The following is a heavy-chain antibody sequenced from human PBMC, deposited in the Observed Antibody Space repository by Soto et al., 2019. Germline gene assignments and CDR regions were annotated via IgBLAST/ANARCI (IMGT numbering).Heavy chain of an antibody. V-gene: IGHV3-30*18. CDR3: AKDRCSSWSFDH. J-gene: IGHJ4*02. D-gene: IGHD6-13*01. CDR1: GFTFSSYG. CDR2: ISYDGSNI. Sequence: QVQLVESGGGVVQPGRSLRLSCAASGFTFSSYGMHWVRQAPGKGLEWVAVISYDGSNICYADSVKGRFTISRDHSKNTLYLHMYSQRAEDTAVDYCAKDRCSSWSFDHWGQGTLVTVSS.